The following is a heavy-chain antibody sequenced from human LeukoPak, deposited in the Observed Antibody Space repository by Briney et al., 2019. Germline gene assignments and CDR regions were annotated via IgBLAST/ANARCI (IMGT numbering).Heavy chain of an antibody. CDR3: ARSEVEWDVLLWFGGLFRGRYFDY. J-gene: IGHJ4*02. CDR1: GYSISSGYY. D-gene: IGHD3-10*01. Sequence: KPSETLSLTCAVSGYSISSGYYWGWIRQPPGKGLEWIGSIYHSGSTYYNPSLKSRVTISVDTSKNQFSLKLSSVTAADTAVYYCARSEVEWDVLLWFGGLFRGRYFDYWGQGTLVTVSS. V-gene: IGHV4-38-2*01. CDR2: IYHSGST.